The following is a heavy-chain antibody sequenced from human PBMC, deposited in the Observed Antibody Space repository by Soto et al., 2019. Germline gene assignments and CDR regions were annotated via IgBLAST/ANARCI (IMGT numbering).Heavy chain of an antibody. CDR1: GGSITSSSSY. CDR3: ARPQGTIFGVVNYYRFDY. V-gene: IGHV4-39*07. D-gene: IGHD3-3*01. CDR2: IYYLGNT. J-gene: IGHJ4*02. Sequence: SETLSLTCTVSGGSITSSSSYWGWIRQPPGKGLEWVGSIYYLGNTYYNPSLGSRVTISVDTSKNQFSLKLRSVTAADTAVYYCARPQGTIFGVVNYYRFDYWGQGTLVTVSS.